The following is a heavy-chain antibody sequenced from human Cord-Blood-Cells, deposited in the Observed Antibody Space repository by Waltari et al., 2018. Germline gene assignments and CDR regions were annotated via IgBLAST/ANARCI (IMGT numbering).Heavy chain of an antibody. CDR2: MNPNSGNT. Sequence: GQGLEWMGWMNPNSGNTGYAQKFQGRVTMTRNTSISTAYMELSSLRSEDTAVYYCARIWDHDAFDIWGQGTMVTVSS. J-gene: IGHJ3*02. D-gene: IGHD1-26*01. CDR3: ARIWDHDAFDI. V-gene: IGHV1-8*01.